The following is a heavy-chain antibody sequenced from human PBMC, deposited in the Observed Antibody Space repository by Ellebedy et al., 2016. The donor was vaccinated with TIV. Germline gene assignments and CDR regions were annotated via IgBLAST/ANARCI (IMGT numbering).Heavy chain of an antibody. Sequence: SETLSLTXTVSGGSISSGGYYWSWIRQHPGKGLEWIGYIYYSGSTYYNPSLKSRVTISVDTSKNQFSLKLSSVTAADTAVYYCARLPTKADAFDIWGQGTMVTVSS. CDR2: IYYSGST. CDR1: GGSISSGGYY. J-gene: IGHJ3*02. CDR3: ARLPTKADAFDI. V-gene: IGHV4-31*03.